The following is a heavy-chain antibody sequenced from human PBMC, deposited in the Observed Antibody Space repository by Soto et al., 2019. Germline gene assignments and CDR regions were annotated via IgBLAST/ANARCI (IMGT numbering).Heavy chain of an antibody. J-gene: IGHJ4*02. CDR3: ARARPYSSGWYYFAY. CDR2: INPSGGST. Sequence: SVKGSCKTAGYTFTSDYVHWVRQAPEQGLEWMGIINPSGGSTSYAQKFQGRVTMTRDTSTSTVYMELSSLRSEDTAVYYCARARPYSSGWYYFAYWGQGTLVTVSS. D-gene: IGHD6-19*01. CDR1: GYTFTSDY. V-gene: IGHV1-46*03.